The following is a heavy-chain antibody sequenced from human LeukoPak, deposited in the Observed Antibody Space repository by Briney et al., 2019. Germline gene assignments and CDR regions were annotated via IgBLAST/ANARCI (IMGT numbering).Heavy chain of an antibody. CDR1: GGSVSSGISY. D-gene: IGHD2-21*02. CDR2: IYYSGST. Sequence: SETLSLTCSVSGGSVSSGISYWSWIRQPPGKGLEWIGLIYYSGSTKYNPSLESRVTISVDTSKNQFSLNLNSVTAADTAVYYCARHLRGVMTCFDYWGQGALVTVSS. V-gene: IGHV4-61*01. CDR3: ARHLRGVMTCFDY. J-gene: IGHJ4*02.